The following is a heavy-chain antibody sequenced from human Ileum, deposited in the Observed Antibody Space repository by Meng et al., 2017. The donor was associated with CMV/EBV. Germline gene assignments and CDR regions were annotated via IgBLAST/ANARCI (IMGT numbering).Heavy chain of an antibody. J-gene: IGHJ4*02. CDR3: AILPLVVAATIPDY. V-gene: IGHV3-7*01. Sequence: AVGFTFSRYWMSWVRQAPGRRLEWVANIKQDGSEKYYVDSVKGRFTISRDNTKNSLYLQMNSLRVEDTAVYYCAILPLVVAATIPDYWGQGTLVTVSS. D-gene: IGHD1-26*01. CDR2: IKQDGSEK. CDR1: GFTFSRYW.